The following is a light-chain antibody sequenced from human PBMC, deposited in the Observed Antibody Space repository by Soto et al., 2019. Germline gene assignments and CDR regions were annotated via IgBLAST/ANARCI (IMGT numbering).Light chain of an antibody. Sequence: IVMKQSPATLSVYPGERATLSCRASQSIYINLAWYQQKPGQAPRLLIHDASTRATGIPARFSGGGSGTEFTLTISSLQSEDFAIYYCQQYNNWPPITFAQGTRLEIK. CDR3: QQYNNWPPIT. J-gene: IGKJ5*01. V-gene: IGKV3-15*01. CDR2: DAS. CDR1: QSIYIN.